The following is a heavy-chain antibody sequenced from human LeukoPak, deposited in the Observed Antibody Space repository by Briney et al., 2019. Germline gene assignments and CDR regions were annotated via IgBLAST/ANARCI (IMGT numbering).Heavy chain of an antibody. D-gene: IGHD1-26*01. V-gene: IGHV3-30*04. CDR2: VGSDDKTK. CDR3: ARERQTGATPFDY. Sequence: GGSLRLSCVASGFTFTGHSMHWVRQAPGKGLEWVAVVGSDDKTKFYGDSLRGRFTISRDNSKNTLFLEMNSLRDEDTAVYYCARERQTGATPFDYWGQGSLVTVSS. J-gene: IGHJ4*02. CDR1: GFTFTGHS.